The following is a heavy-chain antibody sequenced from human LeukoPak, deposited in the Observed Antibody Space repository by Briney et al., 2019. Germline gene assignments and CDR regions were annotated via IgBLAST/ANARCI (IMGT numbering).Heavy chain of an antibody. J-gene: IGHJ4*02. CDR3: ARGDTIFGVANLPGSRLDY. Sequence: GESLKISCKGSGYSFSTYWIGWVRQMPGKGLEWIGIVYPGGSDTAYGPSFQGRVTISADKSISTAYLQWSSLKASDTAMYYCARGDTIFGVANLPGSRLDYWGQGTLVTVSS. CDR1: GYSFSTYW. CDR2: VYPGGSDT. V-gene: IGHV5-51*01. D-gene: IGHD3-3*01.